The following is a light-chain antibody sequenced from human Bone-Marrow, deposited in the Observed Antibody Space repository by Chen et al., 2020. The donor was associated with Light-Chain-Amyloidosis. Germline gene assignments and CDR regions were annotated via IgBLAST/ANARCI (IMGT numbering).Light chain of an antibody. CDR1: NIGSTS. J-gene: IGLJ3*02. CDR2: DDS. V-gene: IGLV3-21*02. CDR3: QVWDRGSDRPV. Sequence: SYVLTQPSSVSVAPGQTATIACGGNNIGSTSVHWYQQTPGQAPLLVVDDDSDRASGIPERWSGSTSGNTATLTISRVVAGDEADYYCQVWDRGSDRPVFGGGTRLTVL.